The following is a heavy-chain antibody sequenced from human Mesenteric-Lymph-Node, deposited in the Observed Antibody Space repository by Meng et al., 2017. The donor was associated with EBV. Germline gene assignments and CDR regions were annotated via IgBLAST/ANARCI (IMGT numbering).Heavy chain of an antibody. CDR2: IFHSGGT. CDR3: ARITFGGAIGD. Sequence: GHLQESGPGLVKPSGTLSLTCAVSSGSISNSNWWSWVRQPPGKGLQWIGEIFHSGGTNYNPSLKSRVTISVDKSKNQFSLKVNSLTAADTAVYYCARITFGGAIGDWGQGTLVTVSS. V-gene: IGHV4-4*02. J-gene: IGHJ4*02. CDR1: SGSISNSNW. D-gene: IGHD3-16*01.